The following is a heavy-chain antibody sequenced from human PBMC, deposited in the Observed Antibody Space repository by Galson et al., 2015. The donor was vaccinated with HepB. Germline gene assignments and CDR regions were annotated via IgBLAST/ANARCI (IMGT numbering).Heavy chain of an antibody. J-gene: IGHJ4*02. CDR2: ISSSSSTI. V-gene: IGHV3-48*02. D-gene: IGHD2-15*01. Sequence: SLRLSCAASGFTFSSYSMNWVRQAPGKGLEWVSYISSSSSTIYDADSVKGRFTISRDNAKNSLYLQMNSLRDEDTAVYYCARGGGVYCSGGSCYFDYWGQGTLVTVSS. CDR1: GFTFSSYS. CDR3: ARGGGVYCSGGSCYFDY.